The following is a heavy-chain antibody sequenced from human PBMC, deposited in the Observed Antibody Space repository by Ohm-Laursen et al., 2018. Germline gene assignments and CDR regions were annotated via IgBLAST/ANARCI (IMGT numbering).Heavy chain of an antibody. CDR1: GFTFSSYG. J-gene: IGHJ4*02. CDR3: ARGARYYYDSSGPDY. CDR2: IWYDGSNK. V-gene: IGHV3-33*01. D-gene: IGHD3-22*01. Sequence: SLRLSCSASGFTFSSYGMHWVRQAPGKGLEWVAVIWYDGSNKYYADSVKGRFTISRDNSKNTLYLQMNSLRAEDTAVYYRARGARYYYDSSGPDYWGQGTLVTVSS.